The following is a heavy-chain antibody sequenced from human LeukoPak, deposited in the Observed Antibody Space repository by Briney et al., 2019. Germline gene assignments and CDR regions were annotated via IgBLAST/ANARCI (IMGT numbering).Heavy chain of an antibody. CDR3: ARHVDPFGVVQEGYYFDY. CDR2: IYYSGST. J-gene: IGHJ4*02. Sequence: SETLSLTCTVSGGSISSSSYYWGWIRQPPGKGLERIGSIYYSGSTYYNPSLKSRVTISVDTSKNQFSLKLSSVTAADTAVYYCARHVDPFGVVQEGYYFDYWGQGTLVTVSS. D-gene: IGHD3-3*01. CDR1: GGSISSSSYY. V-gene: IGHV4-39*01.